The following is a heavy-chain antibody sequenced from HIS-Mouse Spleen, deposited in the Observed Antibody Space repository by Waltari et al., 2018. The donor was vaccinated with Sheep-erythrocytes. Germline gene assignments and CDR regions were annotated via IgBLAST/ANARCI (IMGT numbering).Heavy chain of an antibody. CDR2: ISSSSSYI. CDR1: GFTFSSYS. CDR3: ARASIFEVVRGFDY. J-gene: IGHJ4*02. D-gene: IGHD3-3*01. Sequence: EVQLVESGGGLVKPGGSLRLSCAASGFTFSSYSMNWVRQAPGKGLECVSAISSSSSYIYYADSGKGRFTISRDNAKNSLYLQMNSLRAEDTAVYYCARASIFEVVRGFDYWGQGTLVTVSS. V-gene: IGHV3-21*01.